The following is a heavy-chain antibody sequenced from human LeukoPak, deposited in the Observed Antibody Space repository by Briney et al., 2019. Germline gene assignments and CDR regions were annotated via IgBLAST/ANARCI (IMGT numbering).Heavy chain of an antibody. CDR3: AKDPYGSGSYYNGYFDY. CDR2: ISWNSGSI. D-gene: IGHD3-10*01. Sequence: PGGSLRLSCAASGFTFDDYAMHWVRQAPGKGLEWVSGISWNSGSIGYADSVKGRFTISRDNAKNSLYLQMNSLRAEDTALYYCAKDPYGSGSYYNGYFDYWGQGTLVTVSS. V-gene: IGHV3-9*01. CDR1: GFTFDDYA. J-gene: IGHJ4*02.